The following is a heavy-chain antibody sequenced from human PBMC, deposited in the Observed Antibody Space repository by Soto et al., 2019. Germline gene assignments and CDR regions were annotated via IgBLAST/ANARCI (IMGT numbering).Heavy chain of an antibody. J-gene: IGHJ6*02. Sequence: QVQLVQSGAEVKKPGSSVNVSCKASGGTFSSYAISWVRQAPGQGLEWMGGIIPISGTANYAQKFQGRVTITADESTSTACMELSSLRSEDTAVYYCARSQDSSTSLEIYYYYYYGMDVWGQGTTVTVSS. CDR1: GGTFSSYA. D-gene: IGHD2-2*01. CDR3: ARSQDSSTSLEIYYYYYYGMDV. CDR2: IIPISGTA. V-gene: IGHV1-69*01.